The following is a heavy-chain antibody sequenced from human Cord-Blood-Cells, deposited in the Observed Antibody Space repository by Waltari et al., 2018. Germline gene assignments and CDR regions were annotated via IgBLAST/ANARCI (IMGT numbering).Heavy chain of an antibody. CDR3: ARVYSGSYYAFDI. J-gene: IGHJ3*02. D-gene: IGHD1-26*01. CDR1: GYTFTSYD. V-gene: IGHV1-8*03. Sequence: VQLVQSGAEVKKPGAPVKVSCKTSGYTFTSYDINWVRQATGQGLEWMGWMNPNSGNTGYAQKFQGRVTITRNTSISTAYMELSSLRSEDTAVYYCARVYSGSYYAFDIWGQGTMVTVSS. CDR2: MNPNSGNT.